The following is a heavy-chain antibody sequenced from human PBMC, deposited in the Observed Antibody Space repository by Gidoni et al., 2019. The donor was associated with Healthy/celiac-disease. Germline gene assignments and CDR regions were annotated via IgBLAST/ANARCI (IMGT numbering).Heavy chain of an antibody. J-gene: IGHJ4*02. CDR2: ISYDGSNK. D-gene: IGHD2-21*02. CDR3: AKGGISFVVVTAFDY. Sequence: QVQLVESGGGVVQPGRSLRLSCAASGFTFSSYGMHWVRQAPNKGLEWVAVISYDGSNKYYADSVKGRFTISRDNSKNTLYLQMNSLRAEDTAVYYCAKGGISFVVVTAFDYWGQGTLVTVSS. V-gene: IGHV3-30*18. CDR1: GFTFSSYG.